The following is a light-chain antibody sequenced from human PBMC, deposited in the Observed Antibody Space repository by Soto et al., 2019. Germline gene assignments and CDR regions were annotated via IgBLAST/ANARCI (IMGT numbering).Light chain of an antibody. Sequence: EIVLTQSPATLSLSPGERATRSCRASQSVSSYLAWYQQKPGQAPRLLIYDASNRATGIPARFSGSGSGTDCTRTISSLEPEDFAGDYCQQRSNWPPMYNFGQGTKLEIK. V-gene: IGKV3-11*01. J-gene: IGKJ2*01. CDR1: QSVSSY. CDR2: DAS. CDR3: QQRSNWPPMYN.